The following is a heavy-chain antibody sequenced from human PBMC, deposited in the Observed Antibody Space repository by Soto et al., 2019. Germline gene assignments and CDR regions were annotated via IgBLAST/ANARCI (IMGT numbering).Heavy chain of an antibody. Sequence: GGSLRLFCAPSGFIFSNYAMSRARQVRGRGLGWVSAISGRGADAYYPEPVKGRLPISRDNFKNTLYLKMNSLRAEDTAVYYCEKDPVRAGGSVFDYPGQ. CDR1: GFIFSNYA. J-gene: IGHJ4*02. CDR2: ISGRGADA. V-gene: IGHV3-23*01. CDR3: EKDPVRAGGSVFDY. D-gene: IGHD2-15*01.